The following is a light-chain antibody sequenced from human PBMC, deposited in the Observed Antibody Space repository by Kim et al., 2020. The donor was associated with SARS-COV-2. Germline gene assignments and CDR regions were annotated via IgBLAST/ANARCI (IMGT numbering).Light chain of an antibody. V-gene: IGLV2-14*03. CDR2: DVN. Sequence: QSALTQPASVSGSPGQSITISCIGISSDVRGSDSVCWYQQYPGKAPKLVIFDVNKRPSGVSTRFSGSKSGNTASLTISGLQAEDGADFYCSSYSSSNTLAVFGGGTKVTVL. J-gene: IGLJ1*01. CDR1: SSDVRGSDS. CDR3: SSYSSSNTLAV.